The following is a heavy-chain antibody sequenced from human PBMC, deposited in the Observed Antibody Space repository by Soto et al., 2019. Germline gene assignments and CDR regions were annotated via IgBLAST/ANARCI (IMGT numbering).Heavy chain of an antibody. Sequence: QLQLQESGPGLVKPSETLSLTCTVSGGSISSSSYYWGGIRQPPGKGLEWIGSIYYSGSTYYNPSLTRRVIIAVGTSEYQLSLKLRSVTAADTAVYYCARLGMDYSDSSGYSYSPYEFAYWGQGTLVTVSS. V-gene: IGHV4-39*01. D-gene: IGHD3-22*01. CDR2: IYYSGST. CDR1: GGSISSSSYY. CDR3: ARLGMDYSDSSGYSYSPYEFAY. J-gene: IGHJ4*02.